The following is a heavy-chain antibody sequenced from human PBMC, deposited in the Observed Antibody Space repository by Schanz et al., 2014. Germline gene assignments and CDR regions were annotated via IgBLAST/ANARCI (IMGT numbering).Heavy chain of an antibody. CDR1: GFTFSSYA. Sequence: QVQLVESGGGVVQPGRSLRLSCAASGFTFSSYAMHWVRQAPGKGLEWVALISYDGSSKNHADSVQGRFTISRDNSNNTVFLQMNSLRAEDTAVYYCAKDLISGWSGFDYWGQGTLVTDSS. J-gene: IGHJ4*02. CDR2: ISYDGSSK. D-gene: IGHD6-19*01. V-gene: IGHV3-30*04. CDR3: AKDLISGWSGFDY.